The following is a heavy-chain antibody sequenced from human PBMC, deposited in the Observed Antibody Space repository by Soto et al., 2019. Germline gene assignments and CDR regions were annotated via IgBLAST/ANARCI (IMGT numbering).Heavy chain of an antibody. CDR1: GFSLSTSGVG. Sequence: QITLKESGPTLVKPTQTLTLTCTSSGFSLSTSGVGVGWIRQPPGKALEWLALIYWDDDKRYSPSLKSRLTITKDTSKNQVVLTMTNMDPVDTATYYCAHSWVHFERTNLFDYWGQGTLVTVSS. CDR3: AHSWVHFERTNLFDY. D-gene: IGHD3-16*01. J-gene: IGHJ4*02. CDR2: IYWDDDK. V-gene: IGHV2-5*02.